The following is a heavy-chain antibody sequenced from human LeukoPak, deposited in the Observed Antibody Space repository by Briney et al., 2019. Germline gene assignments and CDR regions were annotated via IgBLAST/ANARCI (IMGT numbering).Heavy chain of an antibody. V-gene: IGHV3-23*01. CDR2: ITGSGDA. CDR3: AKTGERDY. Sequence: GGSLRLSCAASGFTFSSYVMSWIRQAPGKGLEWVSVITGSGDAYYAGSVQGRFTISRDNAENSLYLQMNSLRDEDTAVYYCAKTGERDYWGRGTLVTVSS. CDR1: GFTFSSYV. J-gene: IGHJ4*02. D-gene: IGHD7-27*01.